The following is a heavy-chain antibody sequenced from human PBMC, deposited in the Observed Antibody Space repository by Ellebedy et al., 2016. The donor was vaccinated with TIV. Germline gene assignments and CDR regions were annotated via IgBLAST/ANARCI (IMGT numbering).Heavy chain of an antibody. D-gene: IGHD5-18*01. CDR1: GFTFSSYS. CDR3: ASGGRGYSPTFDY. V-gene: IGHV3-48*01. Sequence: PGGSLRLSCAASGFTFSSYSMNWVRQAPGKGLEWVSYISSSTNTIYYADSVKGRFTISRDNAKNSLYLQMNSLRAEDTAVYYCASGGRGYSPTFDYWGQGTLVTVSP. J-gene: IGHJ4*02. CDR2: ISSSTNTI.